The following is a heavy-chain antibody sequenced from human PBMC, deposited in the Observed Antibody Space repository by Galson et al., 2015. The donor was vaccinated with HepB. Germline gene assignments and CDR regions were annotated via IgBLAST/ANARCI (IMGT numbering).Heavy chain of an antibody. D-gene: IGHD2-2*01. V-gene: IGHV3-74*01. CDR3: ARAGGYCSSTSCYSGSYYFDY. Sequence: SLRLSCAASGFTFSSYWMHWVRQAPGKGLVWVSRSNSDGSTTSYADSVKGRFTISRDNAKNTLYLQMNSLRAEDTAVYYCARAGGYCSSTSCYSGSYYFDYCGQGTLVTVSS. J-gene: IGHJ4*02. CDR2: SNSDGSTT. CDR1: GFTFSSYW.